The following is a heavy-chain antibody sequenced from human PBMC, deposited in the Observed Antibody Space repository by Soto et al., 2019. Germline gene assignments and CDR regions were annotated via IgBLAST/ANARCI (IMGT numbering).Heavy chain of an antibody. CDR3: ARGRITMVRGVIIKPFDY. J-gene: IGHJ4*02. Sequence: PSETLSLTCTVSGGSISSGDYYWSWIRQPPGKGLEWIGYIYYSGSTYYNPSLKSRVTISVDTSKNQFSLKLSSVTAADTAVYYCARGRITMVRGVIIKPFDYWGQGTLVTVSS. CDR2: IYYSGST. CDR1: GGSISSGDYY. V-gene: IGHV4-30-4*01. D-gene: IGHD3-10*01.